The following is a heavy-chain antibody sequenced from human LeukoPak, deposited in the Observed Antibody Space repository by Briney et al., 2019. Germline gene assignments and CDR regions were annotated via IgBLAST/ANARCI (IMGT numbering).Heavy chain of an antibody. V-gene: IGHV3-21*04. J-gene: IGHJ5*02. D-gene: IGHD1-26*01. CDR2: ISAGGDFV. CDR3: AKEASIVGATRKYNWFDP. Sequence: GGSLRLSCAASGFPFSTHSLNWVRQAPGKGLEWVSSISAGGDFVYYGDSVKGRFTMSRDNAKNSLYLQMNSLRAEDTALYYCAKEASIVGATRKYNWFDPWGQGTLVTVSS. CDR1: GFPFSTHS.